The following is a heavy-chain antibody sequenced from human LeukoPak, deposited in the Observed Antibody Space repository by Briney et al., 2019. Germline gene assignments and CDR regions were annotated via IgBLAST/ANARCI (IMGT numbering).Heavy chain of an antibody. J-gene: IGHJ4*02. D-gene: IGHD2/OR15-2a*01. CDR2: IKEDGSEK. CDR1: GFTFSSYW. V-gene: IGHV3-7*05. Sequence: GGSLRLSCAASGFTFSSYWMSWVRQAPGKGLEWVANIKEDGSEKNYVDSVKGRFTVSRDNAKNSLYLQMNSLRAEDTAVYYCARGGGRHVEYWGQGNLVTVSS. CDR3: ARGGGRHVEY.